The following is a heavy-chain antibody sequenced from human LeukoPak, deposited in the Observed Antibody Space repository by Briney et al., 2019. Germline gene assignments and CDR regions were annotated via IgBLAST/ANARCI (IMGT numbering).Heavy chain of an antibody. V-gene: IGHV4-59*01. Sequence: PSETLSLTCTVSGGSISSYYWSWIRQPPGKGLEWIGYIYYSGSTNYNPSLKSRVTISLDTSNNQLSLKLSSVTAADTAVYYCARGDYYDSSGVDYGMDVWGQGTTVTVSS. D-gene: IGHD3-22*01. CDR1: GGSISSYY. CDR3: ARGDYYDSSGVDYGMDV. J-gene: IGHJ6*02. CDR2: IYYSGST.